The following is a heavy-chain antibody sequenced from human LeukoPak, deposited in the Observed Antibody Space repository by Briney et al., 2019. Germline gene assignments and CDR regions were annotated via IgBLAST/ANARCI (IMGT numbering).Heavy chain of an antibody. V-gene: IGHV4-39*01. D-gene: IGHD1-26*01. CDR1: GGPITYSHYY. Sequence: TSETLSLTCSVSGGPITYSHYYWGWVRQPPGKGLEWIGGIYYSGSTYYNPSLKSRVTISVDTSRNEFSLRLSSVTAADTALYFCARQSGSYGGILDNWGQGILGTVSS. CDR2: IYYSGST. CDR3: ARQSGSYGGILDN. J-gene: IGHJ4*02.